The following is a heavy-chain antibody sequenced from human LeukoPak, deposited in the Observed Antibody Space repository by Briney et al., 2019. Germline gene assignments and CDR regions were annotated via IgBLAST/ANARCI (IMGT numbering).Heavy chain of an antibody. Sequence: GGSLRLSCAASGFTFSSYWMHWVRQAPGKGLVWVSRINSDGGTTTYADSVKGRFTISRDNAKSTLYLQMNGLRIEDTAVYYCAISRYSGTSLDYWGQGSLVTVPS. D-gene: IGHD1-26*01. V-gene: IGHV3-74*01. CDR3: AISRYSGTSLDY. J-gene: IGHJ4*02. CDR2: INSDGGTT. CDR1: GFTFSSYW.